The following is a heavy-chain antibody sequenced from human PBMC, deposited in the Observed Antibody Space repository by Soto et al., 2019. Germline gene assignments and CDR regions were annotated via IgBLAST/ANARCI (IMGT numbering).Heavy chain of an antibody. Sequence: QVQLVQSGAEVKKPGSSVKVSCKASGGTFSSYAISWVRQAPGQGLEWMGGIIPIFGTANYAQKFQGRVTITADESTSTAYMELSSLRSEDTAVYYCARDKRGYCGGDCYSRYNWFDPWGQGTLVTVSS. D-gene: IGHD2-21*02. V-gene: IGHV1-69*01. CDR2: IIPIFGTA. CDR3: ARDKRGYCGGDCYSRYNWFDP. CDR1: GGTFSSYA. J-gene: IGHJ5*02.